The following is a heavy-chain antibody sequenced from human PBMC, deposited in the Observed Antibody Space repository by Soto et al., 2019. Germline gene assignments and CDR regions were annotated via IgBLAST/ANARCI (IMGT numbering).Heavy chain of an antibody. CDR1: GFTFSTYT. CDR2: ISGSGSTI. V-gene: IGHV3-48*02. J-gene: IGHJ4*01. CDR3: AREGPVPPYYFYDY. Sequence: GGSLRLSCAASGFTFSTYTMNWVRQAPGKGLEWVSYISGSGSTIYYADSVKGRFTTSRDNAKNSLYLQMNSLRDEDTALYYCAREGPVPPYYFYDYWGHGTQVTVSS. D-gene: IGHD3-10*01.